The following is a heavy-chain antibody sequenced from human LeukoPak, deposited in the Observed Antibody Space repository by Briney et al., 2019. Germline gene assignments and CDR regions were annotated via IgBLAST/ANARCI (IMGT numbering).Heavy chain of an antibody. CDR1: GGSISSGDYY. Sequence: SSETLSLTCTVSGGSISSGDYYWCWIRQPPGKVLECIGYIYYSGSTYYNPSLKSRVTISVDTSKNQFSLKLSSVPAADPAVYCCARELYDDFGGGYFNYWGQETLVTVSS. J-gene: IGHJ4*02. CDR3: ARELYDDFGGGYFNY. D-gene: IGHD3-16*01. V-gene: IGHV4-30-4*02. CDR2: IYYSGST.